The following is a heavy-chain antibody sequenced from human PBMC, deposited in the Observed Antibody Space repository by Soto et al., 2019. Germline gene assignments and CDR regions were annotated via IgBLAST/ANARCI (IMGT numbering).Heavy chain of an antibody. CDR2: FDPEDGET. CDR3: ATVLVDWSPPGRYYFDY. D-gene: IGHD3-9*01. J-gene: IGHJ4*02. V-gene: IGHV1-24*01. Sequence: SVKLSCKVSGYTLTELSMHWVRQAPGKGLEWMGGFDPEDGETIYAQKFQGRVTMTEDTSTDTAYMELSSLRSEDTAVYYCATVLVDWSPPGRYYFDYWGQGTLVTV. CDR1: GYTLTELS.